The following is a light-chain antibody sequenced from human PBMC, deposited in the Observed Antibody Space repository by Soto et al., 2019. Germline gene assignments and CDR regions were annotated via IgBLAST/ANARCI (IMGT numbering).Light chain of an antibody. CDR1: QSVSSY. J-gene: IGKJ4*01. Sequence: EIVLTQSPATLSLSPGERATLSCRASQSVSSYLAWYQQKPGQAPRLLIYDASNRATGIPARFSGSGSGTDFTLTISSLEPEDFAVYYCQKYNNWPLNCGGGTKGDIK. CDR3: QKYNNWPLN. CDR2: DAS. V-gene: IGKV3-11*01.